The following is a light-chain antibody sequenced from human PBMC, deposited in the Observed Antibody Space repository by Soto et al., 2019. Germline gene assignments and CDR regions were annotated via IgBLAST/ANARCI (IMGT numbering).Light chain of an antibody. CDR2: GTS. V-gene: IGKV3-20*01. CDR1: QSVSSSS. J-gene: IGKJ1*01. CDR3: QQAYSTPWT. Sequence: ETVLTQSPGTLSLSPGEIATLSFSASQSVSSSSLAWYQQRPGQAPRLLIYGTSSRATGIPDRFSGSGSGTDFTLTISRLEPEDFAVYYCQQAYSTPWTFGQGTKVDI.